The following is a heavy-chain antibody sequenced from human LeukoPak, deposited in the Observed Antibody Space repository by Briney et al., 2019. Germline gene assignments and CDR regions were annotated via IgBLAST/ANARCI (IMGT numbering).Heavy chain of an antibody. CDR2: INPSGGST. J-gene: IGHJ6*02. V-gene: IGHV1-46*01. CDR1: GYTFTSYY. D-gene: IGHD3-3*01. Sequence: ASVKVTCKASGYTFTSYYMHWVRQAPGQGLEWMGIINPSGGSTSYAQKFQGRVTMTRDTSTSTVYMELSSLRSEDTAVYYCARGSGYDFWSGLGIYYYYGMDVWGQGTTVTVSS. CDR3: ARGSGYDFWSGLGIYYYYGMDV.